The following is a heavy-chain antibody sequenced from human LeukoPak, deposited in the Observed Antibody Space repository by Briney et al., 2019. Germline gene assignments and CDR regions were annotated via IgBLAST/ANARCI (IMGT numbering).Heavy chain of an antibody. CDR3: ARDRIIYGDYGDAFDI. J-gene: IGHJ3*02. Sequence: GGSLRLSCAASGFTFSNFGMNWVRQAPGKGLEWVSFTDTSGSYIYYGDSVKGRFTISRDNAKNFLFLQMNSLRAEDTAVYYCARDRIIYGDYGDAFDIWGQGTMVTVSS. V-gene: IGHV3-21*06. CDR2: TDTSGSYI. D-gene: IGHD4-17*01. CDR1: GFTFSNFG.